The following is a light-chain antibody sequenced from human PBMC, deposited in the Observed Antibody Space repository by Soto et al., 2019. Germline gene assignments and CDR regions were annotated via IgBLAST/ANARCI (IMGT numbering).Light chain of an antibody. CDR1: QSISSW. CDR3: QQYNDNWT. CDR2: KAS. V-gene: IGKV1-5*03. J-gene: IGKJ1*01. Sequence: DIQMTQSPSTLSASVGDRVTITCRASQSISSWLAWYQQKPGTAPKLLIYKASTLQTGVPSRFSDSGSGTEFTLTISSLQPDDFATYYCQQYNDNWTFGQGTKVEIK.